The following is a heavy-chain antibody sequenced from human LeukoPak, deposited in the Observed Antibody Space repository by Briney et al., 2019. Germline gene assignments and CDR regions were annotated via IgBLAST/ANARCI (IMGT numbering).Heavy chain of an antibody. Sequence: GGSLRLSCAASGFTFSNYWMSWVRQAPGKGLEWVANIKQDGSDKYYVDSVKGRFTISRDNAKNSLYLQMNSLRAEDTAVYYCARAEAENWFAPWGQGTLITVSS. V-gene: IGHV3-7*01. D-gene: IGHD6-19*01. CDR2: IKQDGSDK. CDR1: GFTFSNYW. CDR3: ARAEAENWFAP. J-gene: IGHJ5*02.